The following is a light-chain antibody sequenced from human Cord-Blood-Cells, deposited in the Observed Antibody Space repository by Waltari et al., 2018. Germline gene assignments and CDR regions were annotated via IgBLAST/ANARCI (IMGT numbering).Light chain of an antibody. J-gene: IGKJ2*03. CDR2: AAS. Sequence: AIRMTQSPSSFAAATGDRVTITCRASQGISSYLAWYQQKPGKAPQLLIYAASTLQSGVPSMFSGSGSGTDFTLTISCLQSEDFATYSCQQYYRGYSFGQGTKLEI. V-gene: IGKV1-8*01. CDR3: QQYYRGYS. CDR1: QGISSY.